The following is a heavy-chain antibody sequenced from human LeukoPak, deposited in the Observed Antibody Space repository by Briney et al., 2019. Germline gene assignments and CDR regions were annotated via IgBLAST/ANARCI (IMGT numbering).Heavy chain of an antibody. CDR2: INPNSGGT. D-gene: IGHD1-1*01. Sequence: GASVKVSCKASGYTFTGYYMHWVRQAPGQGFEWMGWINPNSGGTNFAQKFQGRVTMTRDTSINTVYMELSSLGSDDTAVYYCARESRDTAWSLDLWGQGTLVTVPS. V-gene: IGHV1-2*02. CDR1: GYTFTGYY. J-gene: IGHJ4*02. CDR3: ARESRDTAWSLDL.